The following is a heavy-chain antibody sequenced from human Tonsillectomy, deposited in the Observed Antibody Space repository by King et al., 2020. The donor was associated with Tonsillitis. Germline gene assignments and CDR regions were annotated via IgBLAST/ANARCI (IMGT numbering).Heavy chain of an antibody. V-gene: IGHV4-31*03. CDR2: IFHSENT. D-gene: IGHD2-15*01. CDR3: ARYEGGVFDP. CDR1: GGSIGGGAFY. Sequence: QLQESGPGLVKPSQTLSLTCTVSGGSIGGGAFYWSWIRQHPGKGLEGIGYIFHSENTYYNPSLKSRLIISVDTSENQFSLKLSSVTAADTAVYYCARYEGGVFDPWGQGTLVTVSS. J-gene: IGHJ5*02.